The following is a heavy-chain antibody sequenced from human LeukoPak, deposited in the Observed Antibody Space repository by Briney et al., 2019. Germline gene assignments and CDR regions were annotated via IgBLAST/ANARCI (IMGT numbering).Heavy chain of an antibody. V-gene: IGHV1-46*01. CDR3: ARESLSAFDI. D-gene: IGHD2-8*01. CDR2: INPSGGSP. J-gene: IGHJ3*02. Sequence: ASVKASCKASGYSFTKYFMHWVRQTPGQGLEWMGIINPSGGSPTYAQKFQGRVTMTTDTSTSTVYMELSSLRSEDTAVYYCARESLSAFDIWGQGTMVTVSS. CDR1: GYSFTKYF.